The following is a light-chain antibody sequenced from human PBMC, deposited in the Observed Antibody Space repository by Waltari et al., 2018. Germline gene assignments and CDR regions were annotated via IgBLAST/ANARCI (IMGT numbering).Light chain of an antibody. CDR1: QSVLYSSNNKNY. CDR3: QQYYSTPIT. Sequence: DIVMTQSPDSLAVSLGERATINCKSSQSVLYSSNNKNYLAWYQQKPGQPPKLLIYWASTREAGCPDRFSGRGSGTDFTLTISSLQAEDVAVYYCQQYYSTPITFGPGAKVDIK. J-gene: IGKJ3*01. V-gene: IGKV4-1*01. CDR2: WAS.